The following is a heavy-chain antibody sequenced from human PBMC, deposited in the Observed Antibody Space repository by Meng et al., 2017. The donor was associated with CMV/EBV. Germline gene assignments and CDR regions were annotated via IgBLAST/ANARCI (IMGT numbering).Heavy chain of an antibody. D-gene: IGHD3-3*01. CDR1: GGTFSSYA. Sequence: SVKVSCKASGGTFSSYAISWVRQAPGQGLEWMGGIIPILGIANYAQKFQGRVTITADKSTSTAYMELSSLRSEDTAVYYCARDDEVLRFLEWLPHFDYWGQGTLVTVSS. V-gene: IGHV1-69*10. J-gene: IGHJ4*02. CDR3: ARDDEVLRFLEWLPHFDY. CDR2: IIPILGIA.